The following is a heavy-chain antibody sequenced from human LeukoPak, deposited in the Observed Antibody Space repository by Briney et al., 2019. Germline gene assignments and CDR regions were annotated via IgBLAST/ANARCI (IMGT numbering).Heavy chain of an antibody. D-gene: IGHD3-10*01. CDR2: LSGGGSSGVST. CDR3: AKGPLRGGTKGPIDF. V-gene: IGHV3-23*01. Sequence: GGSLRLSCAASGFTFSSYAMTWVRQAPGKGLDWVSGLSGGGSSGVSTYYADSVKGRFTISRDNSKNTLYLQMNSLRAEDTAIYYCAKGPLRGGTKGPIDFWGQGTLVTVSS. J-gene: IGHJ4*02. CDR1: GFTFSSYA.